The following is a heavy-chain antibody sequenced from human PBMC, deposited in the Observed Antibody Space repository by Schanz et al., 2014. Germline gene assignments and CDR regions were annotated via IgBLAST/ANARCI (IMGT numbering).Heavy chain of an antibody. CDR2: IRYDGRNK. J-gene: IGHJ4*02. V-gene: IGHV3-33*01. Sequence: VQLVESGGGLVQPGGSLRLSCVASGFTFISYDIHWVRQAPGKGLEWVAVIRYDGRNKDFVESVKGRFTISRDYSNNTVYLQMNALRAEDTAVDYCAREDCSATSWYFRYWGQGTLVTVSS. CDR3: AREDCSATSWYFRY. CDR1: GFTFISYD. D-gene: IGHD2-21*01.